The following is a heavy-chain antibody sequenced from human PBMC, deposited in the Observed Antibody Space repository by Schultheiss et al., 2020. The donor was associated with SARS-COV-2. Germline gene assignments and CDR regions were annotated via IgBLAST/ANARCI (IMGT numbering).Heavy chain of an antibody. Sequence: GGSLRLSCAASGFTFSDYYMSWIRQAPGKGLEWVSYISSSGSTIYYADSVKGRFTISRDNSKNTLYLQMNSLRAEDTAVYYCARDTVIVPAALGSAIDYWGQGTLVTVSS. V-gene: IGHV3-11*04. CDR2: ISSSGSTI. D-gene: IGHD2-2*01. J-gene: IGHJ4*02. CDR1: GFTFSDYY. CDR3: ARDTVIVPAALGSAIDY.